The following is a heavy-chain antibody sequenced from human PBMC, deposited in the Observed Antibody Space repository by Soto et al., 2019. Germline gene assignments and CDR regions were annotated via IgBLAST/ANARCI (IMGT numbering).Heavy chain of an antibody. CDR1: GGTFSSYT. CDR2: IIPILGIA. V-gene: IGHV1-69*02. Sequence: SVKVSCKASGGTFSSYTISWVRQAPGQGLEWMGRIIPILGIANYAQKFQGRVTITADKSTSTAYMELSSLRSEDTAVYYCARVRVGATSLGFSSRDFYYFDYWGQGTLVTVSS. CDR3: ARVRVGATSLGFSSRDFYYFDY. D-gene: IGHD1-26*01. J-gene: IGHJ4*02.